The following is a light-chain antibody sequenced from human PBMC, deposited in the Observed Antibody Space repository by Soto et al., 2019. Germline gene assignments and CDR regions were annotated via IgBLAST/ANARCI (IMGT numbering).Light chain of an antibody. Sequence: EVVMTQSPTTLSVSPGERATLSCRASQSVTTNMAWYQQKPGQAPRLLIYGASTRATGIPARFSGSGSGTDVTLPIISRQSSDFGVDYCQQYNNWPPWTFGEGTKVEIK. CDR3: QQYNNWPPWT. V-gene: IGKV3-15*01. J-gene: IGKJ1*01. CDR2: GAS. CDR1: QSVTTN.